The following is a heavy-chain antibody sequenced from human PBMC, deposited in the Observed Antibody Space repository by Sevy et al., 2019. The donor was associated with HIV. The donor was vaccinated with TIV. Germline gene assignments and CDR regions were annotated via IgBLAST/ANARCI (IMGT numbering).Heavy chain of an antibody. J-gene: IGHJ4*02. D-gene: IGHD3-22*01. V-gene: IGHV4-59*13. Sequence: SETLSLTCTVSRGSISVYFWNWIRQPPGKGLEWIGHIYYSGGTNYNPSLKNRVTISVDSSKNQFSLKLNSVTAADTAVYYCARASHYFDSSGYYRTPYYFDYWGQGTLVTVSS. CDR2: IYYSGGT. CDR1: RGSISVYF. CDR3: ARASHYFDSSGYYRTPYYFDY.